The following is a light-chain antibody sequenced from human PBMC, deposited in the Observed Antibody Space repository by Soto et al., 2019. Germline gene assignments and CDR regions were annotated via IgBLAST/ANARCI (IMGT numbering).Light chain of an antibody. V-gene: IGLV2-8*01. Sequence: QSVLTQPPSASGSPGQSVTISCTGTSSDVGGYNYVSWFQHHPGKAPRLIISEVNKRPSGVPDRFSGSKSGNTASLTVSGLQTEDEADYYCAAWDDSLNGPVFGGGTKLTVL. J-gene: IGLJ3*02. CDR1: SSDVGGYNY. CDR2: EVN. CDR3: AAWDDSLNGPV.